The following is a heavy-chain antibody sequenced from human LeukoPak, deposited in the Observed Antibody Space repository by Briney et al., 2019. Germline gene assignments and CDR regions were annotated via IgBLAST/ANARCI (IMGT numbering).Heavy chain of an antibody. D-gene: IGHD5-12*01. CDR2: ISGSGGST. Sequence: GGSLRLSCAGSELTFSFYAMTWVRQAPGKGLEWVSGISGSGGSTHYADSVKGRFTISRDNSKNTPYLQMNSLRAEDTAVYYCAKDRRGYSGYGYDYYGMDVWGQGTTVTVSS. CDR1: ELTFSFYA. CDR3: AKDRRGYSGYGYDYYGMDV. V-gene: IGHV3-23*01. J-gene: IGHJ6*02.